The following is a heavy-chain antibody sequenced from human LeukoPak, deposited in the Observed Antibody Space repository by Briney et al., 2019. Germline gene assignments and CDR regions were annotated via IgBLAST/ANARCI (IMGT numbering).Heavy chain of an antibody. J-gene: IGHJ4*02. Sequence: KASETLSLTCAVYGGSFSGYYWSWIRQPPGKGLEWIGEINHSGSTNYNPSLKSRVTISVDTSKNQFSLKLSSVTAADTAVYYCARSLRYVWGTSCFFDYWGQGTLVTVSS. V-gene: IGHV4-34*01. CDR1: GGSFSGYY. CDR3: ARSLRYVWGTSCFFDY. CDR2: INHSGST. D-gene: IGHD3-16*01.